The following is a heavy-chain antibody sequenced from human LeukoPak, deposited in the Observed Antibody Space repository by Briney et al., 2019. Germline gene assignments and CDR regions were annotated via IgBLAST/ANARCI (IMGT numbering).Heavy chain of an antibody. CDR2: IYYSGST. V-gene: IGHV4-39*01. CDR3: ARRVAAYSGYVFDY. J-gene: IGHJ4*02. D-gene: IGHD5-12*01. CDR1: GGSISSSSYY. Sequence: SETLSLTCTVSGGSISSSSYYWGWIRQPPGKGLEWIGSIYYSGSTYYNPSLKSRVTISVDTSKNQFSLKLSSVTAADTAVYYCARRVAAYSGYVFDYWGQGTLVTVSS.